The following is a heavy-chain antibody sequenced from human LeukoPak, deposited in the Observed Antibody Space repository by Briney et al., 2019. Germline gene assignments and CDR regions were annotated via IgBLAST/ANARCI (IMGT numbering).Heavy chain of an antibody. Sequence: PGGSLRLSCAASGFTFSSYAMSWVRQAPGKGLEWVSAISGSGGSTYYADSVKGRFTISRDNSKNTLYLQMNSLRAEDTAVYYCARTYSSSWYSWGDAFDIWGQGTMVTVSS. D-gene: IGHD6-13*01. V-gene: IGHV3-23*01. CDR3: ARTYSSSWYSWGDAFDI. J-gene: IGHJ3*02. CDR2: ISGSGGST. CDR1: GFTFSSYA.